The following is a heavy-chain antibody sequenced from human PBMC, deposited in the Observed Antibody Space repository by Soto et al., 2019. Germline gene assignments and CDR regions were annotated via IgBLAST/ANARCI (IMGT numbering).Heavy chain of an antibody. CDR2: IYYSGST. CDR1: GGSISSGAYY. D-gene: IGHD3-3*01. CDR3: SRDSDFWSGDYGMDV. J-gene: IGHJ6*02. V-gene: IGHV4-30-4*01. Sequence: PSETLSLTCTVSGGSISSGAYYWSWIRQPPGKGLEWIGYIYYSGSTYYNPSLKSRVTISVDTSKNQFSLKLSSVTAADTAVYYCSRDSDFWSGDYGMDVWGQGTTVTV.